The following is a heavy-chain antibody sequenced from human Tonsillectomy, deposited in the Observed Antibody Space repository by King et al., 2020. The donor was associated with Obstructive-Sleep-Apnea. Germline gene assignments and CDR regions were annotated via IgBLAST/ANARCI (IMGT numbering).Heavy chain of an antibody. Sequence: VQLVQSGGGLVKPGGSLRLSCEASGFTFSDYYMSWIRQAPGKGLEWISYISSSAGTGDYADSVKGRFTMSRDNAKNSLYLQMNSLRADDTAVYYCARYYGDRRNPTSYHYYGMDVWGQGTTVTVSS. CDR2: ISSSAGTG. D-gene: IGHD4-17*01. CDR3: ARYYGDRRNPTSYHYYGMDV. V-gene: IGHV3-11*01. CDR1: GFTFSDYY. J-gene: IGHJ6*02.